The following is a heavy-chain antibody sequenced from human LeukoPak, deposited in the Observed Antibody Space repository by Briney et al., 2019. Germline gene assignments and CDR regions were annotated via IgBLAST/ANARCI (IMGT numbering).Heavy chain of an antibody. CDR1: RGSISSSSYY. V-gene: IGHV4-39*01. CDR2: IYYSGST. D-gene: IGHD3-10*01. J-gene: IGHJ4*02. CDR3: ASLNRGLIDY. Sequence: PSEALSLTCTVSRGSISSSSYYWGWIRQPPGKGLEWIGSIYYSGSTYYNPSLKSRVTISVDTSKNQFSLKLSSVTAADTAVYYCASLNRGLIDYWGQGTLVTVSS.